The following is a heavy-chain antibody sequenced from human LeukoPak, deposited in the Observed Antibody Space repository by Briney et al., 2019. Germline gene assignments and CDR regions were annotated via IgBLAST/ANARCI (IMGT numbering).Heavy chain of an antibody. D-gene: IGHD3-10*01. CDR2: ISYDGGNK. CDR3: ARDWGASGSYFVDY. J-gene: IGHJ4*02. Sequence: GGTLRLPCAAPGFTFSSCAMHWVRQAPGKGLNRVAVISYDGGNKYYADSVKGRFTISRDNSKNTLYLQMNSLRAEDTAVCYCARDWGASGSYFVDYWGQGTLVTVSS. CDR1: GFTFSSCA. V-gene: IGHV3-30*04.